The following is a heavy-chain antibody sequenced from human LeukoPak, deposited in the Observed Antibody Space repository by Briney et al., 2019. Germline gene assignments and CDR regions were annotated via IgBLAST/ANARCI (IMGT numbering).Heavy chain of an antibody. V-gene: IGHV3-48*03. D-gene: IGHD5-18*01. J-gene: IGHJ1*01. CDR3: ARAGYSMDTEYFQH. Sequence: GGSLRLSCAASGFTFSSYEMNWVRQAPGKGLEWVSYISNSGTAIYYADSVKGRFTISRDNAKSSLYLQMNSLRAEDTAVYCCARAGYSMDTEYFQHWGQGTLVTVSP. CDR2: ISNSGTAI. CDR1: GFTFSSYE.